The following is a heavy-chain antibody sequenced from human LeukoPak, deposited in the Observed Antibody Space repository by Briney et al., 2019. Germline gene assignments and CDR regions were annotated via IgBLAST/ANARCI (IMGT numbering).Heavy chain of an antibody. V-gene: IGHV3-23*05. CDR2: IDKTTYPT. CDR3: AKFEGATIPGWINDY. J-gene: IGHJ4*02. CDR1: EFIFSDYA. Sequence: GGSLRLSCAAPEFIFSDYAMGWVRQAPGKGLEWVSTIDKTTYPTFYADSVKGRFTISRDNSKNTLYLQMNSLRTEDTAVYFCAKFEGATIPGWINDYWGQGILVTVSS. D-gene: IGHD1/OR15-1a*01.